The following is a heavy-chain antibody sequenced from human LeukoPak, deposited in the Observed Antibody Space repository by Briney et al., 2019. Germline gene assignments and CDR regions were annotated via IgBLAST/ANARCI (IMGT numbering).Heavy chain of an antibody. CDR1: GGSFSGYY. D-gene: IGHD5-12*01. V-gene: IGHV4-34*01. Sequence: SETLSLTCAVYGGSFSGYYWSWIRQPPGKGLEWIGEINHSGSTNYNPSLKSRVTISVDKSKNQFSLKLSSVTAADTAVYYCASLDIATSTPFDYWGQGTLVTVSS. CDR3: ASLDIATSTPFDY. CDR2: INHSGST. J-gene: IGHJ4*02.